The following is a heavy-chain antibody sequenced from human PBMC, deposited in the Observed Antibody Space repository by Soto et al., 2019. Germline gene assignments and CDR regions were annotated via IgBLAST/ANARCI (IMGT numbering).Heavy chain of an antibody. CDR1: GDSVSSNSAA. Sequence: SQTLSLTCVISGDSVSSNSAAWNWIRQSRSRGLEWLGRTYYRSKWYNDYAVSVKSRITINPDISKNQVSLQLNAVTPEGTAVYYCARGEWQLVRMGRGYYCSCMDVWGQGTTVTVSS. D-gene: IGHD6-6*01. V-gene: IGHV6-1*01. CDR3: ARGEWQLVRMGRGYYCSCMDV. CDR2: TYYRSKWYN. J-gene: IGHJ6*02.